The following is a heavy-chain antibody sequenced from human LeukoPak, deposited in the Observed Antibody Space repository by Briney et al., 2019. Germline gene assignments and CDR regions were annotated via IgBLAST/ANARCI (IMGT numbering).Heavy chain of an antibody. V-gene: IGHV1-18*04. CDR3: ARAEAYYYGSGISDY. Sequence: GASVKVSCKASGYTFTSYGISWVRQAPGQGLEWMGWISAYNDNTNYAQKLQGRVTMTTDTSTSTAYMELRSLRSDDTAVYYCARAEAYYYGSGISDYWGQGTLVTVSS. CDR2: ISAYNDNT. CDR1: GYTFTSYG. J-gene: IGHJ4*02. D-gene: IGHD3-10*01.